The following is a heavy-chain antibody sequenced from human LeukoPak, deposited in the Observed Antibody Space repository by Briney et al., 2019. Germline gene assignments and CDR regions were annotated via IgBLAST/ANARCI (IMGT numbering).Heavy chain of an antibody. D-gene: IGHD6-13*01. CDR3: ARTSSTWYGGVGDY. Sequence: ASVTVSFTASGYTFTIYGISWVRQAPGQGRGWMGWISAYNGNTKNAQKLQGRVTMTTDTSTSTAYMELRSLRSDDTAVYYCARTSSTWYGGVGDYWGQGTLVTVSS. CDR2: ISAYNGNT. J-gene: IGHJ4*02. V-gene: IGHV1-18*01. CDR1: GYTFTIYG.